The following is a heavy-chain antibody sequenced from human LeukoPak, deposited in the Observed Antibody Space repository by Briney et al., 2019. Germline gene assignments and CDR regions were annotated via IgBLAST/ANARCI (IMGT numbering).Heavy chain of an antibody. Sequence: GGSLRLSCAASGFTFSSYSMNWVRQAPGKGLEWVSSISSSSSYIYYADSVKGRFTISRDNAKNSLYLQMNSPRAEDTAVYYCARVWGCSSTSCYDAFDIWGQGTMVTVSS. V-gene: IGHV3-21*01. CDR2: ISSSSSYI. CDR3: ARVWGCSSTSCYDAFDI. J-gene: IGHJ3*02. CDR1: GFTFSSYS. D-gene: IGHD2-2*01.